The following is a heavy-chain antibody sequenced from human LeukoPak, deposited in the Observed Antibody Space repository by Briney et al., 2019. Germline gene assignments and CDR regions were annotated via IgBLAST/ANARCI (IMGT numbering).Heavy chain of an antibody. D-gene: IGHD3-22*01. CDR2: LYTDGST. Sequence: NPSETLSLTFTVSGGSITSGIYYWGWIRQPAGKGLEWIGRLYTDGSTRYNPALKSRVTISVDKSKNQFSLKLSSVTAADTAVYYCARDYYDSSASINWFDLWGQGTLVTVSS. V-gene: IGHV4-61*02. J-gene: IGHJ5*02. CDR1: GGSITSGIYY. CDR3: ARDYYDSSASINWFDL.